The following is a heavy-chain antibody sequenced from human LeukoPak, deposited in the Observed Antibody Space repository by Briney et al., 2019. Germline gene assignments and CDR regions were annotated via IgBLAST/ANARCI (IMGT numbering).Heavy chain of an antibody. D-gene: IGHD3-22*01. CDR3: ASTPTHNYYYDSSGPFDY. V-gene: IGHV3-23*01. Sequence: GGSLRLSCAASGFTFSSYAVSWVRQAPGKGLEWVSAISGSGGSTYYADSVKGRFTISRDNSKNTLYLQMNSLRAEDTAVYYCASTPTHNYYYDSSGPFDYWGQGTLVTVSS. CDR1: GFTFSSYA. CDR2: ISGSGGST. J-gene: IGHJ4*02.